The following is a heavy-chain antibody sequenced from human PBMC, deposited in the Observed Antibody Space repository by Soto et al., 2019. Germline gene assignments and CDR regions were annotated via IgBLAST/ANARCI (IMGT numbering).Heavy chain of an antibody. CDR3: ARDFMVLGLGPTMKYVDHYYYYGMDV. CDR2: INPSGGNT. V-gene: IGHV1-46*01. CDR1: GYTFTHFY. D-gene: IGHD3-22*01. J-gene: IGHJ6*02. Sequence: QVMLEQSGAEVKKPGASVKISCRTSGYTFTHFYLHWVRQAPGQGLEWMGIINPSGGNTTYAQKSQGRTAMTRYTSTSTVFMGLRSPTPADTVISYCARDFMVLGLGPTMKYVDHYYYYGMDVWGQGTTVTVSS.